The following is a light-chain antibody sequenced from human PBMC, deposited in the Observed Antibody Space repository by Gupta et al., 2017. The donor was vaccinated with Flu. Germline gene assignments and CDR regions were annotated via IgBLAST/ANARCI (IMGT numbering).Light chain of an antibody. CDR2: KDS. Sequence: SYELTQPPSVSVSPGQTARITYSGDALPKHYAYWYQQKPGQAPVLLIYKDSERASGIPERFSGSSSGTTVTLTISGVQPEDEADYYCQSADRSGTRVFGGATKVTVL. V-gene: IGLV3-25*02. J-gene: IGLJ1*01. CDR3: QSADRSGTRV. CDR1: ALPKHY.